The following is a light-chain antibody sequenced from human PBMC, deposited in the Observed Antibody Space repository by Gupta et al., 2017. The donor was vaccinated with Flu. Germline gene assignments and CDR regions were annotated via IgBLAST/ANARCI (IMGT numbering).Light chain of an antibody. CDR1: SLRTYY. CDR2: GEN. CDR3: SSRDSSGIHLV. V-gene: IGLV3-19*01. J-gene: IGLJ1*01. Sequence: GQPVRITCKGNSLRTYYATWYQQKPGQAPMLVFYGENSRPSGIPDRFSGSSSGSTASLTITGAQAEDEADYFCSSRDSSGIHLVFGSGTKVSVL.